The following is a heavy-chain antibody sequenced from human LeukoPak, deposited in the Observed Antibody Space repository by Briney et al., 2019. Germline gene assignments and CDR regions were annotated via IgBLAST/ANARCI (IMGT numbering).Heavy chain of an antibody. J-gene: IGHJ4*02. V-gene: IGHV4-59*01. CDR1: GGSFSGYY. D-gene: IGHD3-9*01. Sequence: SETLSLTCAVYGGSFSGYYWSWIRQPPGKGLEWIGYIYYSGSTNYNPSLKSRVTISVDTSKNQFSLKLSSVTAADTAVYYCARASLRYFDWLPDYWGQGTLVTVSS. CDR3: ARASLRYFDWLPDY. CDR2: IYYSGST.